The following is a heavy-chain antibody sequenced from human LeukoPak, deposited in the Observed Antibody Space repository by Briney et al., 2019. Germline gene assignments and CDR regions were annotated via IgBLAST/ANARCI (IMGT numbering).Heavy chain of an antibody. V-gene: IGHV4-39*02. CDR3: ARDHNDAFDI. J-gene: IGHJ3*02. CDR2: IYYSGNT. Sequence: SETLSLTCTVSGDSISSTTYYWGWIRQPPGKGLEWIGSIYYSGNTYYNPSLKSRVTISVDTSKNQFSLKLSSVTAADTAVYYCARDHNDAFDIWGQGTMVTVSS. CDR1: GDSISSTTYY.